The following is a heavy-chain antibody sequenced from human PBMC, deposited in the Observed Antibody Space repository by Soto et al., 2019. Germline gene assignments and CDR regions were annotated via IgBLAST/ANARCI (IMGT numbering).Heavy chain of an antibody. CDR1: GFTFSNYD. CDR3: ARTDRDCYGLDV. Sequence: EVQLVESGGGLVQPGGSLRLSCEASGFTFSNYDMHWVRQGTGKGLEWVSGISAAGDPDYSDSVEGRFTISRENAQNSFFLQMNSLRVGDTAVYYCARTDRDCYGLDVWGQGTTVIVSS. CDR2: ISAAGDP. J-gene: IGHJ6*02. V-gene: IGHV3-13*05.